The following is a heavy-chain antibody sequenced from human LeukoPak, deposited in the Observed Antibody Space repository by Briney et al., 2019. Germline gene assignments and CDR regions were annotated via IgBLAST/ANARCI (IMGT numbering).Heavy chain of an antibody. CDR1: GFTFSGSA. D-gene: IGHD5-18*01. CDR2: IRSKANSYAT. Sequence: PGGSLRLSCAASGFTFSGSAMHWVRQASGKGLEWVGRIRSKANSYATAYAASVKGRFTTSRDDSKNTAYLQMNSLKTEDTAVYYCARETDTAMVDYWGQGTLVTVSS. V-gene: IGHV3-73*01. J-gene: IGHJ4*02. CDR3: ARETDTAMVDY.